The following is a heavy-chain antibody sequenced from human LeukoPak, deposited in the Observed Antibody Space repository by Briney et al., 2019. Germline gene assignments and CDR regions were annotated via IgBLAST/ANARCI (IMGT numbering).Heavy chain of an antibody. Sequence: ASVKVSCKASGYTLTSYGISWVRQAPGQGLEWMGGISAYNGNTNYAQKLQGRVTMTTDTSTSTAYMELRSLRSDDTAVYYCAMLPWGRYHYYYYGMDVWGQGTTVTVSS. D-gene: IGHD3-16*02. CDR2: ISAYNGNT. V-gene: IGHV1-18*01. CDR1: GYTLTSYG. J-gene: IGHJ6*02. CDR3: AMLPWGRYHYYYYGMDV.